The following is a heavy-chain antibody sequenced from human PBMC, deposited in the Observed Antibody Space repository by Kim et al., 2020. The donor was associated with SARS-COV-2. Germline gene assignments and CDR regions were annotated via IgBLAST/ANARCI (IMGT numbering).Heavy chain of an antibody. CDR1: GFTFSSYE. V-gene: IGHV3-48*03. CDR2: ISSSGSTI. D-gene: IGHD2-2*01. Sequence: GGSLRLSCAASGFTFSSYEMNWVRQAPGKGLEWVSYISSSGSTIYYADSVKGRFTISRDNAKNSLYLQMNSLRAEDTAVYYCARIGDPLYQLLSVPSDYWGQGTLVTVSS. J-gene: IGHJ4*02. CDR3: ARIGDPLYQLLSVPSDY.